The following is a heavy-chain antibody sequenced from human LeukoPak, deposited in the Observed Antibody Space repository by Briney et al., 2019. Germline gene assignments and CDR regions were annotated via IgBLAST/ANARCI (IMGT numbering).Heavy chain of an antibody. CDR2: IYYSGST. CDR1: GGSISSSSYY. J-gene: IGHJ6*03. Sequence: PSETLSLTCTVSGGSISSSSYYWGWIRQPPGKGLEWIGSIYYSGSTYYNPSLKSRVTISVDTSKNQFSLKLSSVTAADTAVYYCARRADFWSGYYYYYYMDVWGKGTTVTVSS. D-gene: IGHD3-3*01. V-gene: IGHV4-39*01. CDR3: ARRADFWSGYYYYYYMDV.